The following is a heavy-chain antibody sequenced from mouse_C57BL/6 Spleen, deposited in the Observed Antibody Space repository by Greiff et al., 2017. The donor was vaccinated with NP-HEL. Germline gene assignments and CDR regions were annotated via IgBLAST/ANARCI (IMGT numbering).Heavy chain of an antibody. Sequence: EVQLQQSGPELVKPGASVKISCKASGYTFTDYYMNWVKQSHGKSLGWIGDLNPDTGGTSYNQKFTGKATLTADNSSRTASMELRSMTSADAAVYYCARSPYAYGYAMDYWGQGTSVTVSS. D-gene: IGHD6-5*01. J-gene: IGHJ4*01. CDR1: GYTFTDYY. CDR3: ARSPYAYGYAMDY. V-gene: IGHV1-26*01. CDR2: LNPDTGGT.